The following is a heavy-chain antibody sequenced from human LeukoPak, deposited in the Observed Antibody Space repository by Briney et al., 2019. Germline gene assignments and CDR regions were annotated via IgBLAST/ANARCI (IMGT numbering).Heavy chain of an antibody. V-gene: IGHV1-2*02. CDR2: INPNSGGT. CDR1: GYTFTGYY. D-gene: IGHD6-13*01. J-gene: IGHJ4*02. CDR3: ARDDGGSSSLLRY. Sequence: GASVKVSCKASGYTFTGYYMHWVRQAPGQGLEWMGWINPNSGGTNYAQKFQGRVTMTRDTSISTAYMELSRLRPDDTAVYYCARDDGGSSSLLRYWGQGTLVTVSS.